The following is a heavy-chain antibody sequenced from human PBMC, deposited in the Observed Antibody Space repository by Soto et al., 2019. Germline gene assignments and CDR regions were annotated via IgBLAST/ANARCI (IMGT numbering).Heavy chain of an antibody. V-gene: IGHV3-73*01. J-gene: IGHJ6*02. D-gene: IGHD3-3*01. CDR3: CIYDFWSGYTGHNGMDV. CDR1: GFTFSGSA. Sequence: GGSLRLSCAASGFTFSGSAMHWVRQASGKGLEWVGRIRSKANSYATDYAESVKGRFTISRDDSKNTSYLQMNSLKTEDTAVYYCCIYDFWSGYTGHNGMDVWGQGTTVTVSS. CDR2: IRSKANSYAT.